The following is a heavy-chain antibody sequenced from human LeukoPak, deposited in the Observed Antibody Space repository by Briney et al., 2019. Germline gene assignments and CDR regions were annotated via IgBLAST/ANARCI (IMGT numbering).Heavy chain of an antibody. Sequence: GGSLRLSCAASGFSFSSYVMSWVRQAPGEGLEWVSAISGSGDSIYFVDSVKGRFTISRDNSKNTLYLQMNSLRAEDTAVYYCGKDARGVVRLTGFDYWGQGTLVTVSS. CDR2: ISGSGDSI. V-gene: IGHV3-23*01. CDR1: GFSFSSYV. J-gene: IGHJ4*02. D-gene: IGHD3-22*01. CDR3: GKDARGVVRLTGFDY.